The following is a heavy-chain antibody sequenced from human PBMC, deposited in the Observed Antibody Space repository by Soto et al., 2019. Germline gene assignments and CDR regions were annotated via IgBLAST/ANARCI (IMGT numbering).Heavy chain of an antibody. CDR3: AVPGTHTFDY. CDR1: GGSFSGYY. Sequence: PSETLSLTCAVYGGSFSGYYWSWIRQPPGKGLEWIGEINHSGSTNYNPSLKSRVTISVDTSKNQFSLKLSSVTAADTAVYYCAVPGTHTFDYWGQGTLVTVSS. CDR2: INHSGST. J-gene: IGHJ4*02. V-gene: IGHV4-34*01. D-gene: IGHD1-1*01.